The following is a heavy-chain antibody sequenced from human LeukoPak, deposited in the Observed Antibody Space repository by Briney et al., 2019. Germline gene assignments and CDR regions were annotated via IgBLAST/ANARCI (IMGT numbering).Heavy chain of an antibody. CDR2: IYYRGNT. Sequence: SETLSLTCSVSGGSISYSNYYWDWIRQPPGKGLEWIGTIYYRGNTYYNPSLKSRVAISGDTSTNQFFLRLSSVTAADTAVYYCASFLTDYWGQGTLVTVSS. CDR1: GGSISYSNYY. V-gene: IGHV4-39*01. J-gene: IGHJ4*02. CDR3: ASFLTDY.